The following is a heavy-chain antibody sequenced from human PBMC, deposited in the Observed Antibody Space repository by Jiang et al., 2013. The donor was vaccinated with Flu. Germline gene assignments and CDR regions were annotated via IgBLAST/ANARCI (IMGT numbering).Heavy chain of an antibody. Sequence: GSGLVKPSETLSLTCTVSGDSISTYYWSWVRQPPGKGLEWIGYIYHSGTSNANPTLKSRVTMSVDTSKNQFSLKVRSVIATDTAVYFCARGREDPYTSYYGLDVWGKGPRS. J-gene: IGHJ6*04. D-gene: IGHD2-2*02. CDR1: GDSISTYY. V-gene: IGHV4-59*01. CDR2: IYHSGTS. CDR3: ARGREDPYTSYYGLDV.